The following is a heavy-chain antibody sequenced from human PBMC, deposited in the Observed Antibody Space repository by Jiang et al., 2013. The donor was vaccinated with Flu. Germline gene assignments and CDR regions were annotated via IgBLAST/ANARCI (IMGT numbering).Heavy chain of an antibody. Sequence: LVESGAEVKKPGASVKVSCKASGYTFTSYDINWVRQATGQGLEWMGWMNPNSGNTGYAQKFQGRVTTTRNTSISTAYMELSSLRSEDTAVYYCARGRVEHSSSSFYYYYGMDVWGQGTTVTVSS. J-gene: IGHJ6*02. D-gene: IGHD6-6*01. V-gene: IGHV1-8*01. CDR1: GYTFTSYD. CDR2: MNPNSGNT. CDR3: ARGRVEHSSSSFYYYYGMDV.